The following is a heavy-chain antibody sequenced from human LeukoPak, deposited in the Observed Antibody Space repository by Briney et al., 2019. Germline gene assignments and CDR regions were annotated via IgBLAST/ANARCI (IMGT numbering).Heavy chain of an antibody. J-gene: IGHJ5*02. V-gene: IGHV3-30-3*01. D-gene: IGHD1-14*01. CDR3: ARGPPEGFDP. CDR2: ISYDGSNK. Sequence: GGSLRLSCAASGFTFSSYAMHWVRQAPGKGLEWVAVISYDGSNKYYADSVKGRFTISRDNSKNTLYLQMNSLRAEDTAVYYCARGPPEGFDPWGQGTLVTVSS. CDR1: GFTFSSYA.